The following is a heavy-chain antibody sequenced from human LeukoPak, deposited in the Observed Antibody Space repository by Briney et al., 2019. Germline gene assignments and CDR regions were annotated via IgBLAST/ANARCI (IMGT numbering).Heavy chain of an antibody. J-gene: IGHJ4*02. CDR1: GITFSSYW. D-gene: IGHD6-13*01. CDR2: ISGDGSST. Sequence: PGESLRLSCAASGITFSSYWMHWVRQVPGKGLVWVSRISGDGSSTSYADSVKGRFTISRDNAKNTLYLQMNSLRAEDTAVYYCARPHSSSFYVVDYWGQGTLVTVSS. V-gene: IGHV3-74*01. CDR3: ARPHSSSFYVVDY.